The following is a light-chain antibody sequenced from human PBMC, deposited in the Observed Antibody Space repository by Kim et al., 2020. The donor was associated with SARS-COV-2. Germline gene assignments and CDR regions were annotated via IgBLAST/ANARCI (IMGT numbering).Light chain of an antibody. J-gene: IGKJ2*01. Sequence: RATINCKYSQSVLYSSNNKNYLAWYQQKTGKPTKLLIYWASTRESGVPDRFSGSGSGTDFTLTISSLQAEDVAVYYCQQYYSTPPTFGQGTKLEI. CDR3: QQYYSTPPT. CDR2: WAS. V-gene: IGKV4-1*01. CDR1: QSVLYSSNNKNY.